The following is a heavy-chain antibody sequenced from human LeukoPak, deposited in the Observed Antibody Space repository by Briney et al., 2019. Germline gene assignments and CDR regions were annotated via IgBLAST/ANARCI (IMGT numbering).Heavy chain of an antibody. CDR1: GFTFSNYW. Sequence: GGSLRLSCTASGFTFSNYWMMWVRQAPGKGLEWVANINEDGSEKYYADSVEGRFTVSRDNAKNSLDLQMNSLRADDTAIYYCARSKIDYWGQGTLVTVSS. J-gene: IGHJ4*02. CDR3: ARSKIDY. V-gene: IGHV3-7*01. CDR2: INEDGSEK. D-gene: IGHD4-11*01.